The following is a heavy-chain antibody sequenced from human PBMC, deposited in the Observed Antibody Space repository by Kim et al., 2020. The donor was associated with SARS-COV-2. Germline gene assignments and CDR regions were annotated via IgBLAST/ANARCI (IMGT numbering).Heavy chain of an antibody. CDR3: ARDDIAAAGNYYYGMDV. D-gene: IGHD6-13*01. J-gene: IGHJ6*02. Sequence: SETLSLTCTVSGGSISSYYWSWIRQPPGKGLEWIGYIYYSGSTNYNPSLKSRVTISVDTSKNQFSLKLSSVTAADTAVYYCARDDIAAAGNYYYGMDVWGQGTTVTVSS. CDR2: IYYSGST. V-gene: IGHV4-59*13. CDR1: GGSISSYY.